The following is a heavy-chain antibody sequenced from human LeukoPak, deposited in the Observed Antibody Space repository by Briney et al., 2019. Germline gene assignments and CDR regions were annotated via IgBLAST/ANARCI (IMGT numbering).Heavy chain of an antibody. CDR3: AKAPEPAAAFCYFDY. D-gene: IGHD1-14*01. Sequence: GRSLRLSCAASVFTFDVYAMHWVRQAPGKGLEWVSGISWNSGSIGYADSVKGRFTISRDNAKNSLYLQMNSLRAEDTALYYCAKAPEPAAAFCYFDYWGQGTLVTVSS. CDR1: VFTFDVYA. J-gene: IGHJ4*02. V-gene: IGHV3-9*01. CDR2: ISWNSGSI.